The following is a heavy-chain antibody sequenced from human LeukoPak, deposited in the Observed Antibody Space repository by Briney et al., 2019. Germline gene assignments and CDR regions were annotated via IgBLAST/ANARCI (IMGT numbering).Heavy chain of an antibody. CDR2: ISSGSNSI. CDR3: VRDGTWYDY. Sequence: GGSLRLSCAASGFTFSSYSMHWVRQAPGKGLEWVSYISSGSNSIYYADSVKGRFTISRDSAKNSLYLLMNSLRDEDTAVYHCVRDGTWYDYWGQGTLVTVSS. D-gene: IGHD1-26*01. J-gene: IGHJ4*02. CDR1: GFTFSSYS. V-gene: IGHV3-48*02.